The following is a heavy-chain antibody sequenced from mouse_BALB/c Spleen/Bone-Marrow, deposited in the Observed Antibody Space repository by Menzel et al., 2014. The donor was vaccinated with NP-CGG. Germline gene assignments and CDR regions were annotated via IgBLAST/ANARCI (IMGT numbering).Heavy chain of an antibody. CDR3: ARNYDYGDYYAMDY. CDR2: IWGGGNK. D-gene: IGHD2-4*01. V-gene: IGHV2-2*02. CDR1: GFSLTKYG. Sequence: VQLQQSGPGLVQPSQSLSITCIASGFSLTKYGVHWVRQSPGKGLEWLGGIWGGGNKVYNAVFISRLSVSKDNSKTQVFFKMNSLQLNDTAIYYCARNYDYGDYYAMDYWGQGTSVTVSS. J-gene: IGHJ4*01.